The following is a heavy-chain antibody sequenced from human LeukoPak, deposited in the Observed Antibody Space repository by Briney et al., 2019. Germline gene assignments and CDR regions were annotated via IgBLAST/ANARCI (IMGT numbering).Heavy chain of an antibody. Sequence: PSETLSLTCTVSGGSISSYYWSWLRQPPGKGLEWIGYIYYSGSTNYNPSLKSRVTISVDTSKNQFSLKLSSVTAADAAVYYCARELIESEFDPWGQGTLVTVSS. J-gene: IGHJ5*02. CDR1: GGSISSYY. D-gene: IGHD3-22*01. CDR2: IYYSGST. V-gene: IGHV4-59*01. CDR3: ARELIESEFDP.